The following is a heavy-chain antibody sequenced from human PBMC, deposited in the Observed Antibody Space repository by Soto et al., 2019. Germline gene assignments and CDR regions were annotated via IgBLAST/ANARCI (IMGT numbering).Heavy chain of an antibody. V-gene: IGHV1-2*02. D-gene: IGHD2-21*01. CDR1: GYSFTDYY. J-gene: IGHJ6*02. Sequence: GASVKVSCKASGYSFTDYYIHWVRQAPGQGLEWMGWINPSSGATKYAQNFQGRDTMTRVTSIRTAYMVLGSLRSGDTALYYCAKDPNIVVGTGGLDVWGQGTTVTVSS. CDR3: AKDPNIVVGTGGLDV. CDR2: INPSSGAT.